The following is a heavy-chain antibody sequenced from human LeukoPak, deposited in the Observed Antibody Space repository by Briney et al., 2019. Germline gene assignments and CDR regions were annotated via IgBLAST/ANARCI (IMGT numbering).Heavy chain of an antibody. Sequence: ASVKVSCKASGYTFTSYGISWVRQAPGQGLEWMGWISAYNGNTNYAQKLQGRVTMTTDTSTSTAYMELRSLRSDDTAVYYCARARKWTPPIYGGNPYCFDYWGQGTLVTVSS. D-gene: IGHD4-23*01. CDR2: ISAYNGNT. CDR1: GYTFTSYG. V-gene: IGHV1-18*01. J-gene: IGHJ4*02. CDR3: ARARKWTPPIYGGNPYCFDY.